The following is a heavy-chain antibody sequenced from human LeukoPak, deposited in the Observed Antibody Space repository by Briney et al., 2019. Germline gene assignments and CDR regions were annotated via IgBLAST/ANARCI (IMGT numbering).Heavy chain of an antibody. CDR2: INPSSGGT. CDR3: ARVDWMNDC. CDR1: GYTFTDYY. D-gene: IGHD2-2*03. J-gene: IGHJ4*02. V-gene: IGHV1-2*02. Sequence: ASVKVSCKASGYTFTDYYMHWVRQAPGQGLEWVGWINPSSGGTNYAQKFQGRVTLTRDTSISTVYMEMSRLRSDDTAVYYCARVDWMNDCWGQGTLVTVSS.